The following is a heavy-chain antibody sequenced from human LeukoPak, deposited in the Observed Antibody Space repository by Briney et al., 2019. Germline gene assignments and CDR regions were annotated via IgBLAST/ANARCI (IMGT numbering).Heavy chain of an antibody. Sequence: SQTLSLTCAVSGDSVSSADYSWSWIRRPPGKGLEWVGQISNSGSTYYNPSLRSRATISLDRSKKQFSLKLTSMTAADTAVYYCARNNSHYGLDVWGPGTTVTVSS. V-gene: IGHV4-30-2*01. CDR3: ARNNSHYGLDV. D-gene: IGHD1/OR15-1a*01. CDR2: ISNSGST. J-gene: IGHJ6*02. CDR1: GDSVSSADYS.